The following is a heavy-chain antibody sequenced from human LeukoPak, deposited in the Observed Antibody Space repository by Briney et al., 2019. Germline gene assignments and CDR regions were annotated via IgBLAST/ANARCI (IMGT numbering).Heavy chain of an antibody. J-gene: IGHJ4*02. Sequence: GGSLRLSCAASGFTFSSYAMSWVRRAPGKGLEWVSAISGSGGSTYYADSVKGRFTISRDNSKNSLYLQMNSLRDEHTAVYYCARVGEFDYWGQGTLVTVSS. CDR1: GFTFSSYA. D-gene: IGHD3-10*01. V-gene: IGHV3-23*01. CDR3: ARVGEFDY. CDR2: ISGSGGST.